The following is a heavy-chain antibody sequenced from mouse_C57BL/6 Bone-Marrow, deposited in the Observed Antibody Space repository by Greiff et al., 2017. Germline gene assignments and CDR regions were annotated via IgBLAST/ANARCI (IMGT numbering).Heavy chain of an antibody. CDR3: TTLITTVVATPYWYFDV. J-gene: IGHJ1*03. V-gene: IGHV14-4*01. Sequence: EVKLMESGAELVRPGASVKLSCTASGFNIKDDYMHWVKQRPEQGLEWIGWIDPENGDTESASKFQGKATITADTSSNTAYLQLSSLTSEDTAVYYCTTLITTVVATPYWYFDVWGTGTTVTVSS. CDR2: IDPENGDT. CDR1: GFNIKDDY. D-gene: IGHD1-1*01.